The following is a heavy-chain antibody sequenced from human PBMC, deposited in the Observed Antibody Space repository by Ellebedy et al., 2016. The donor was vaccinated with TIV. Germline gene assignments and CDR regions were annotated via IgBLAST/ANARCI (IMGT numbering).Heavy chain of an antibody. CDR2: TFQRGRM. CDR3: VRNGAAAGWGNWFDP. J-gene: IGHJ5*02. CDR1: GGSFSSDNW. D-gene: IGHD6-13*01. Sequence: SETLSLTCDVYGGSFSSDNWWSWVRPPPGRGLEWTGETFQRGRMHYTPSLKNRAAISVDESKNQFSLKLNSVTAADTAVYYCVRNGAAAGWGNWFDPWGQGALVAVSS. V-gene: IGHV4/OR15-8*01.